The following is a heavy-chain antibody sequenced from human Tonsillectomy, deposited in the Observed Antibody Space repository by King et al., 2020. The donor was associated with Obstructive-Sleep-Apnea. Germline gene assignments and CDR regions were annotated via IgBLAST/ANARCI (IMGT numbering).Heavy chain of an antibody. D-gene: IGHD3-10*01. J-gene: IGHJ4*02. CDR3: ARGVRYGELDY. V-gene: IGHV3-21*01. CDR2: ISSSSIYI. CDR1: GFTFSSYS. Sequence: VQLVESGGGLVKPGGSLRLSCAASGFTFSSYSMNWVRQAPGKGLEWVSSISSSSIYIYYANPVKGRFTISRDNDKNSLYLQMNSLGAEETAVYYCARGVRYGELDYWGQGTLVTVSS.